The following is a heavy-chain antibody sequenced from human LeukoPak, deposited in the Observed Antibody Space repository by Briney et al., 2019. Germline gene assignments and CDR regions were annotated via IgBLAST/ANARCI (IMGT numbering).Heavy chain of an antibody. V-gene: IGHV3-7*03. CDR3: ARVPGIAVAGTRAYFDY. CDR2: IKQDGGEK. D-gene: IGHD6-19*01. J-gene: IGHJ4*02. Sequence: GGSLRLSCAASGFTFSSYWMSWVRQAPGKGLEWVANIKQDGGEKFYVDSVKGRFTISRDNAKNSLYLQMNSLRAEDTAVYYCARVPGIAVAGTRAYFDYWGQGTLVTVSS. CDR1: GFTFSSYW.